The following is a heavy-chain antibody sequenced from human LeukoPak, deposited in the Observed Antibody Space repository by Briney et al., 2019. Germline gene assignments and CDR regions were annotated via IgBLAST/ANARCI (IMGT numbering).Heavy chain of an antibody. V-gene: IGHV1-69*05. J-gene: IGHJ4*02. CDR2: IIPIFGTA. D-gene: IGHD2-21*02. Sequence: GASVKVSCKASGGTFISYAISWVRQAPGQGLEWMGRIIPIFGTANYAQKFQGRVTITTDESTSTAYMELSSLRSEDTAVYYCARESEASDVCGGDCYALDDWGQGTLVTVAS. CDR3: ARESEASDVCGGDCYALDD. CDR1: GGTFISYA.